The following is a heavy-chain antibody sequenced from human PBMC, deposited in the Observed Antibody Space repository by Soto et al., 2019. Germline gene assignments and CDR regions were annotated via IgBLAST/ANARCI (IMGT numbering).Heavy chain of an antibody. CDR3: AKRSSSSTFDY. CDR2: ISGSDDST. CDR1: GLPFSSYA. Sequence: GGSLRLSCAASGLPFSSYAMSWVRQAPGKGLEWVSVISGSDDSTYYADSVKGRFTISRDNSKNTLYLQMNSLRAEDTAVYYCAKRSSSSTFDYWGQGTLVTVSS. V-gene: IGHV3-23*01. J-gene: IGHJ4*02. D-gene: IGHD6-6*01.